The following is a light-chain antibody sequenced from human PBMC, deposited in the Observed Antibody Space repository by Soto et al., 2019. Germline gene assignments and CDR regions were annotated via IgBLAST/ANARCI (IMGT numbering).Light chain of an antibody. CDR2: DVS. V-gene: IGLV2-11*01. CDR1: SCDVGAYNY. Sequence: QSVLTQPRSVSGSPGQSVTISCTGTSCDVGAYNYVSWHQQPPGRAPKLMIYDVSQLPSVVPDRFSGSKTGNTASLTISGRLAEDEADYYCSSSAVHYNYVLGRGTKVTV. CDR3: SSSAVHYNYV. J-gene: IGLJ1*01.